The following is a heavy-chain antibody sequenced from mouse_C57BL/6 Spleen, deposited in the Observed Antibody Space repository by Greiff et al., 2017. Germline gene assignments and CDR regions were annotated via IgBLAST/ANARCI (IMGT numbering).Heavy chain of an antibody. V-gene: IGHV1-80*01. Sequence: VKLMESGAELVKPGASVKISCKASGYAFSSYWMNWVKQRPGKGLEWIGQIYPGDGDTNYNGQFKGKATLTADKSSSTAYMQLSSLTSEDSAVYFCARLLPYYFDYWGQGTTLTVSS. J-gene: IGHJ2*01. CDR2: IYPGDGDT. CDR1: GYAFSSYW. CDR3: ARLLPYYFDY. D-gene: IGHD1-1*01.